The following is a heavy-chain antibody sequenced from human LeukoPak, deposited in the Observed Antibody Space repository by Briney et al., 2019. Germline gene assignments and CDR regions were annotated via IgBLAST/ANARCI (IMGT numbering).Heavy chain of an antibody. Sequence: SQTLSLTCAVSGGSISSGGYSWSWIRQPPGKGLEWIGYIYHSGSTYYNPSLKSRVTISVDRSKNQFSLKLSSVTAADTAVYYCARVKGFDVLDYWGQGTLVTVSS. CDR2: IYHSGST. CDR1: GGSISSGGYS. CDR3: ARVKGFDVLDY. V-gene: IGHV4-30-2*01. J-gene: IGHJ4*02. D-gene: IGHD3-9*01.